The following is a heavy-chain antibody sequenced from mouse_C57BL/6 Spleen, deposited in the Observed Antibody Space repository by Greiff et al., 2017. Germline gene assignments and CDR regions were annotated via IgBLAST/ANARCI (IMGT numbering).Heavy chain of an antibody. CDR2: IYPGDGDT. D-gene: IGHD4-1*01. Sequence: QVQLKESGAELVKPGASVKISCKASGYAFSSYWMNWVKQRPGKGLEWIGQIYPGDGDTNYNGKFKGKATLTADKSSSTAYMQLSSLTSEDSAVYCCARGTGTGAMDYWGQGTSVTVSS. CDR3: ARGTGTGAMDY. CDR1: GYAFSSYW. J-gene: IGHJ4*01. V-gene: IGHV1-80*01.